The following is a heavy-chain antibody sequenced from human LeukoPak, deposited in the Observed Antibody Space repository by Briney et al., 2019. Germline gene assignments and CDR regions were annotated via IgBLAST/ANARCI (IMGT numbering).Heavy chain of an antibody. Sequence: SVKVSCKASGGTFSNYAISWVRQAPGQGLEWMGGIIPIFGTANYAQKFQGRVTITADESTSTAYMELSSLRSEDTAVYYCAFGVVVPAAMNAFDIWGQGTMVTVSS. V-gene: IGHV1-69*01. J-gene: IGHJ3*02. D-gene: IGHD2-2*01. CDR1: GGTFSNYA. CDR3: AFGVVVPAAMNAFDI. CDR2: IIPIFGTA.